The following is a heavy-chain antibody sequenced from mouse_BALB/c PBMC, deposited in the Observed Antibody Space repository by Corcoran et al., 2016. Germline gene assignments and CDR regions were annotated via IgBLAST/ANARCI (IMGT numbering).Heavy chain of an antibody. CDR1: GYTFTNYG. V-gene: IGHV9-3-1*01. J-gene: IGHJ4*01. CDR2: INTYTGEP. Sequence: QIQLVQSGPELKKPGETVKISCKASGYTFTNYGMNWVKQAPGKGLKWMGWINTYTGEPTYADDFKGRFAFSLETSASTAYLQINNLKNEDTATYFCAREGLATVDAMDYWGQGTSVTVSS. D-gene: IGHD1-1*01. CDR3: AREGLATVDAMDY.